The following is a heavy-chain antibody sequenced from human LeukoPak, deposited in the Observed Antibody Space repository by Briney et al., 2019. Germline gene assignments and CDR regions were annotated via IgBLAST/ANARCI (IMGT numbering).Heavy chain of an antibody. CDR2: VSLTGET. Sequence: SETLCLTCAASGGTISNANLSSWVRQPPGQGLEWIGEVSLTGETNYNPSLNGRVTMSLDGSRNQLSLTLTSVTAGDTVRYYRSRESGAFCPFGYWGQGTLVIVPP. D-gene: IGHD1-26*01. J-gene: IGHJ4*02. CDR3: SRESGAFCPFGY. V-gene: IGHV4-4*02. CDR1: GGTISNANL.